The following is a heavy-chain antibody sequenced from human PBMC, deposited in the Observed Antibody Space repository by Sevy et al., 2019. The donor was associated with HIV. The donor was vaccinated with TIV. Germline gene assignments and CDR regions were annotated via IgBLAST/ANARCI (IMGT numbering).Heavy chain of an antibody. J-gene: IGHJ6*03. D-gene: IGHD2-8*01. CDR3: ARDQEWPTKTYMDV. CDR1: GFTFSSYS. V-gene: IGHV3-21*01. CDR2: ISSSSSYI. Sequence: GRSLRLSCAASGFTFSSYSMNWVRQAPGKGLEWVSSISSSSSYIYYADSVKGRFTISRDNAKNSLYLQMNSLRAEDTAVYYCARDQEWPTKTYMDVWGKGTTVTVSS.